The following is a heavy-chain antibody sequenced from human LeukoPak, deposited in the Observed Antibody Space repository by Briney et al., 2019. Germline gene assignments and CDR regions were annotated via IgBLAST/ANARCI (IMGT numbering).Heavy chain of an antibody. CDR1: GYTFTGYY. Sequence: ASAKVSCKASGYTFTGYYMHWVRQAPGQGLEWMGRINPNSGGTNYAQKFQGRVTMTRDTSISTAYMELSRLRSDDTAVYYCARAVAGTYDCDYWGQGTLVTVSS. V-gene: IGHV1-2*06. D-gene: IGHD6-19*01. J-gene: IGHJ4*02. CDR3: ARAVAGTYDCDY. CDR2: INPNSGGT.